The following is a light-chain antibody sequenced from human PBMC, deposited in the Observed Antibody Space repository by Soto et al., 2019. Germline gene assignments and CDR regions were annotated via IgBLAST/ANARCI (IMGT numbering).Light chain of an antibody. Sequence: QSALTQPASVSGSPGQSITISCTGTSSDVGTYNLVSWYQQHPGKAPKLIIYEVTKRPSGVSHRFYVSKSSNTASLTISGLQAEDEADYYCCSYAVSSADVVFGGGTKVTVL. CDR2: EVT. CDR1: SSDVGTYNL. J-gene: IGLJ2*01. CDR3: CSYAVSSADVV. V-gene: IGLV2-23*02.